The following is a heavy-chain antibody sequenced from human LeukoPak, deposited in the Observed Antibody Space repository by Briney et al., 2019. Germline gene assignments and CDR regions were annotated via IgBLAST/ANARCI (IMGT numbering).Heavy chain of an antibody. CDR2: IHYSGST. D-gene: IGHD2-15*01. Sequence: SETLSLTCTVSGGSISSYYWSWIRQPPAKGLEWIGYIHYSGSTKYNPSLKSRVTISVDKSKNQFSLKLSSVTAADTAVYYCARLVDCSGGSCYYYFDYWGQGTLVTVSS. CDR1: GGSISSYY. CDR3: ARLVDCSGGSCYYYFDY. J-gene: IGHJ4*02. V-gene: IGHV4-59*08.